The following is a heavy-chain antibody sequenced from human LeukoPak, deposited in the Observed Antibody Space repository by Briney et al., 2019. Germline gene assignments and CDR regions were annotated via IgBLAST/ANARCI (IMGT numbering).Heavy chain of an antibody. CDR2: INPNSGGT. D-gene: IGHD2-21*02. J-gene: IGHJ6*02. CDR1: GYTFTSYG. Sequence: GASVKVSCKASGYTFTSYGISWVRQAPGQGLEWMGWINPNSGGTNYAQKFQGWVTMTRDTSISTAYMELSRLRSDDTAVYYCARDCGGDCHNGMDVWGQGTTVTVSS. V-gene: IGHV1-2*04. CDR3: ARDCGGDCHNGMDV.